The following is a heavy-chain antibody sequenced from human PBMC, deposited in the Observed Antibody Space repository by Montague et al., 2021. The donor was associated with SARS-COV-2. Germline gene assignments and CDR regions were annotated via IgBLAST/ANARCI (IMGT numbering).Heavy chain of an antibody. Sequence: SETLSLTCAVYGGSFSGYYWSWIRQPPGKGLEWIGEVNLSGSTNYNPSLKSRVTISVDTSKNQFSLKLSTVTAADTAVYYCSRVKSISSCVRQPAHVWGKGTTVTVSS. CDR2: VNLSGST. CDR3: SRVKSISSCVRQPAHV. V-gene: IGHV4-34*01. CDR1: GGSFSGYY. J-gene: IGHJ6*04. D-gene: IGHD6-6*01.